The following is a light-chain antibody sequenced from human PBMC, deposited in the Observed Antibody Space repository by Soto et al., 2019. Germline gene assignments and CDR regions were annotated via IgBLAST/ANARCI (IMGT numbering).Light chain of an antibody. J-gene: IGKJ2*01. CDR2: DAS. CDR3: QQRSNWPPYT. Sequence: EIVLTQSPATLSLSPGERATLSCRASQSISNYLAWYQQKPGQAPRLLIYDASNRATGIPARFSGSGSGTDFTITISSLEPEDFAVYYCQQRSNWPPYTFGQGTKLEIK. CDR1: QSISNY. V-gene: IGKV3-11*01.